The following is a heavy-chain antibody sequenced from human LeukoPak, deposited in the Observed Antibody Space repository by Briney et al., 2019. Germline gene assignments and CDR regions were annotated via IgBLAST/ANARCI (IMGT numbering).Heavy chain of an antibody. Sequence: GGSLRLSCAASGFTFSSYSMNWVRQAPGKGLEWVSSISSSSSNIYYADSVKGRFTISRDNAKNSLYLQMNSLRAEDTAVYYCARDGSLYSSSHFFDYWGQGTLVTVSS. CDR2: ISSSSSNI. J-gene: IGHJ4*02. CDR3: ARDGSLYSSSHFFDY. CDR1: GFTFSSYS. V-gene: IGHV3-21*01. D-gene: IGHD6-13*01.